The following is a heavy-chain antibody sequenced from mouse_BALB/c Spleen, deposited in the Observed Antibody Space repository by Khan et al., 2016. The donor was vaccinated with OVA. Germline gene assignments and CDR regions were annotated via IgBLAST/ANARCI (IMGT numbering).Heavy chain of an antibody. Sequence: VQLVESGPGLVAPSQSLSITCTVSEFSLTDYGVNWVRQPPGKGLEWLGMIWDDGSTDYNSALKSRLSISKDNSKSQVFLKMNSLQTDDTARYYCTRELRLGGFAYWGQGTLVTVSA. V-gene: IGHV2-6-7*01. CDR1: EFSLTDYG. CDR2: IWDDGST. J-gene: IGHJ3*01. D-gene: IGHD1-2*01. CDR3: TRELRLGGFAY.